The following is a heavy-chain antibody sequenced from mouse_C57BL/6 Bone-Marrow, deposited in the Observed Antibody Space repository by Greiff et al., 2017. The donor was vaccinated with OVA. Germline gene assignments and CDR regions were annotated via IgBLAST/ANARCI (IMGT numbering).Heavy chain of an antibody. V-gene: IGHV7-1*01. D-gene: IGHD1-1*01. J-gene: IGHJ4*01. Sequence: EVMLVESGGGLVQSGRSLRLSCATSGFTFSDFYMEWVRQAPGKGLEWIAASRNKANDYTTEYSASVKGLFIVSRDTSQSILYLQMNALRAEDTAIYYCARDPLLPYAMDYWGQGTSVTVSS. CDR3: ARDPLLPYAMDY. CDR2: SRNKANDYTT. CDR1: GFTFSDFY.